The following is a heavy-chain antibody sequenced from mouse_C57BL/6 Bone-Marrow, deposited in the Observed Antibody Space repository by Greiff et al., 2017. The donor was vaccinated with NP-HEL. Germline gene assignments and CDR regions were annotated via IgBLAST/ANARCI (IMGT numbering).Heavy chain of an antibody. CDR3: ARHYYGSPNAMDY. J-gene: IGHJ4*01. CDR1: GFTFSSYG. CDR2: ISSGGSYT. Sequence: EVKVVESGGDLVKPGGSLKLSCAASGFTFSSYGMSWVRQTPDKRLEWVATISSGGSYTYYPDSVKGRFTISRDNAKNTLYLQMSSLKSEDTAMYYCARHYYGSPNAMDYWGQGTSVTVSS. D-gene: IGHD1-1*01. V-gene: IGHV5-6*01.